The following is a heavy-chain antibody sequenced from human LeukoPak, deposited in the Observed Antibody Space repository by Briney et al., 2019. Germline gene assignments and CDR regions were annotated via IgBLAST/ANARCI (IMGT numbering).Heavy chain of an antibody. CDR3: ARDGLYGSGSYPLDY. CDR2: INAGNGNT. CDR1: GYTLTSYA. Sequence: ASVKVSCKASGYTLTSYAMHWVRQAPGQRLEWMGWINAGNGNTKYSQKFQGRVTITRDTSASTAYMELSSLRSEDTAVYYCARDGLYGSGSYPLDYWGQGTLVTVSS. D-gene: IGHD3-10*01. J-gene: IGHJ4*02. V-gene: IGHV1-3*01.